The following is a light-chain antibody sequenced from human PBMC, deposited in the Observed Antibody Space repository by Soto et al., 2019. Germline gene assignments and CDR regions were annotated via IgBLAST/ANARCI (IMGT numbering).Light chain of an antibody. J-gene: IGKJ2*01. V-gene: IGKV3-20*01. Sequence: EIVLTQSPGTLSLSPGERATLSCRASQSVSSSYLAWYQQKPGQAPRLLIYGASSRATGIPDRFSGSGSGTDFTLTISRLEPEDCAVYYCQQYGSSPQEYTFGQGTKLEIK. CDR3: QQYGSSPQEYT. CDR2: GAS. CDR1: QSVSSSY.